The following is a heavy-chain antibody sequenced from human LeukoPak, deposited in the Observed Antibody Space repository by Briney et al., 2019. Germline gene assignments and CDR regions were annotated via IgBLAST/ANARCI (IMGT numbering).Heavy chain of an antibody. Sequence: PGGSLRLSCAASGFTFSSYGMHWVRQAPGKGLEGVAFIRYDGSNKYYADSVKGRFTISRDNSKNTLYLQMNSLRAEDTAVYYCAKAPVFYDFWSGYYSLDYWGQGTLVTVSS. CDR2: IRYDGSNK. D-gene: IGHD3-3*01. J-gene: IGHJ4*02. V-gene: IGHV3-30*02. CDR1: GFTFSSYG. CDR3: AKAPVFYDFWSGYYSLDY.